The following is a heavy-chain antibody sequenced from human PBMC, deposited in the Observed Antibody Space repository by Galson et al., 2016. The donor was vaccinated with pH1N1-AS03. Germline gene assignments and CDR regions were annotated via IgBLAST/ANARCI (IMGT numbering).Heavy chain of an antibody. Sequence: SVKVSCKASGYTFSRYGITWVRQAPGQGLEWMGWVSPRSGNTRNAQKFQGRVTMTTDTSTNTAYMELRSLKSDDTAVYFCGRSYNFDVGDYWGQGTLVTASS. V-gene: IGHV1-18*01. D-gene: IGHD3-9*01. CDR1: GYTFSRYG. J-gene: IGHJ4*02. CDR2: VSPRSGNT. CDR3: GRSYNFDVGDY.